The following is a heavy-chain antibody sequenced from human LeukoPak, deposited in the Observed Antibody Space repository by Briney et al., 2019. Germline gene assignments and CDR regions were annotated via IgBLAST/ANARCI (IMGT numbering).Heavy chain of an antibody. CDR3: ASDSPYYGMDV. V-gene: IGHV3-74*01. J-gene: IGHJ6*02. CDR1: GFTFSSYA. CDR2: INSDGSAT. Sequence: GGSLRLSCAASGFTFSSYAMSWVRQVPGKGLLWVSRINSDGSATIYADSVRGRFTISRDNAKNTLHLQMSGLRVEDTAVYHCASDSPYYGMDVWGQGTTVTVSS.